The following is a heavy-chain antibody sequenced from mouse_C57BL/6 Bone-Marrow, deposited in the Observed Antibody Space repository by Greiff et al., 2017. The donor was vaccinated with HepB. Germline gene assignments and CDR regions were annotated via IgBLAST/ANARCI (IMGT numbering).Heavy chain of an antibody. J-gene: IGHJ3*01. CDR2: ISSGSSTI. Sequence: EVQLVESGGGLVKPGGSLKLSCAASGFTFSDYGMHWVRQAPEKGLEWVAYISSGSSTIYYAAKVKGRFTISRDNAKNTLFMQMTSLRSEDTAMYYCARARLNWDDAYWGQGTLVTVSA. V-gene: IGHV5-17*01. CDR3: ARARLNWDDAY. D-gene: IGHD4-1*02. CDR1: GFTFSDYG.